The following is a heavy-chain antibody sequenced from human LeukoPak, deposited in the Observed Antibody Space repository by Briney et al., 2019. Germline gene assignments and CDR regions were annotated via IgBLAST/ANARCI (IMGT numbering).Heavy chain of an antibody. CDR1: GVSINTGSHY. V-gene: IGHV4-61*02. CDR2: IYTNGNT. Sequence: SETLSLTCSVSGVSINTGSHYWTWIRQPAGKGLEWIGRIYTNGNTDYNPSLESRVTISVDTSKNQFSLKLSSVTAADAAVYYCARAPYSLIQLSLVGGVFDIWGQGTMVTVSS. CDR3: ARAPYSLIQLSLVGGVFDI. J-gene: IGHJ3*02. D-gene: IGHD5-18*01.